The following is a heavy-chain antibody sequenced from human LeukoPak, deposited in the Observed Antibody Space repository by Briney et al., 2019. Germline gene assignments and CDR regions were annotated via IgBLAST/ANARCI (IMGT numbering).Heavy chain of an antibody. V-gene: IGHV3-53*05. Sequence: GGSLRLSCAASGFTVSSNYMTWVRLAPGKGLEWVSIIYPGGATYYADSVKGRFTISRDNSKNTLYLQMNSLRAEDTAVYYCARDPNQLYYFDYWGQGTLVTVSS. CDR2: IYPGGAT. CDR3: ARDPNQLYYFDY. D-gene: IGHD3-10*01. CDR1: GFTVSSNY. J-gene: IGHJ4*02.